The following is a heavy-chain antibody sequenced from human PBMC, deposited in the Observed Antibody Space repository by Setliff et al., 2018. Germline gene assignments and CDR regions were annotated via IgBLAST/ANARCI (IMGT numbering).Heavy chain of an antibody. D-gene: IGHD1-26*01. CDR2: ISSSSSYI. J-gene: IGHJ3*02. CDR1: GFTFSSYS. Sequence: PGGSLSLSCAASGFTFSSYSMNWVRQAPGKGLEWVSSISSSSSYIYYADSVKGRFTISRDNAKDSLYLQMNSLRAEDTAVYYCARELAGIISGSYYPDAFDIWGQGTMVTVSS. V-gene: IGHV3-21*01. CDR3: ARELAGIISGSYYPDAFDI.